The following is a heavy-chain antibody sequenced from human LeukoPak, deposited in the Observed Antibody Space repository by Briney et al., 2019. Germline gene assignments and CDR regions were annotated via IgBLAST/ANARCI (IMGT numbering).Heavy chain of an antibody. Sequence: ASVKVSRKASGYIFTDYYMHWVRQAPGQGLEWMGWINPESGGTNYAQKFQGRITVTRDTSISTGYMELSRLTSDDTAIYYCAAEGSVTASLDYWGQGTLVTVSS. CDR1: GYIFTDYY. CDR2: INPESGGT. CDR3: AAEGSVTASLDY. V-gene: IGHV1-2*02. D-gene: IGHD5/OR15-5a*01. J-gene: IGHJ4*02.